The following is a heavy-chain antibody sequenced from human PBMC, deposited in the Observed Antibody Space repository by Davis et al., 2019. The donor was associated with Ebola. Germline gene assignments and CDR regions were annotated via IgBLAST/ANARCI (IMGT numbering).Heavy chain of an antibody. CDR1: GFTFSSYA. J-gene: IGHJ4*02. CDR2: ISGSGFST. V-gene: IGHV3-23*01. D-gene: IGHD2-2*01. CDR3: AREGKYRDESRTFDY. Sequence: PGGSLRLSCAASGFTFSSYAMSWVRQAPGKGLEWVSAISGSGFSTNYADSEKGRFTISRDNSKNTLYLQMNSLRAEDTAVYYCAREGKYRDESRTFDYWGQGTLVTVSS.